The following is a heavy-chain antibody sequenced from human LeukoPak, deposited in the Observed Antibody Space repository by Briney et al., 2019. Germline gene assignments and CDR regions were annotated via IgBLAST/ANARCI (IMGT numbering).Heavy chain of an antibody. CDR1: GGSISSSSYY. J-gene: IGHJ5*02. V-gene: IGHV4-39*01. D-gene: IGHD3-22*01. CDR2: IYYSGST. CDR3: ARGSRITMIVDWFDP. Sequence: SETLSLTCTVSGGSISSSSYYWGWIRQPPGKGLEWIGSIYYSGSTYYNPSLKSRVTISVDTSKNQFSLKLSSVTAADTAVYYCARGSRITMIVDWFDPWGQGTLVTVSS.